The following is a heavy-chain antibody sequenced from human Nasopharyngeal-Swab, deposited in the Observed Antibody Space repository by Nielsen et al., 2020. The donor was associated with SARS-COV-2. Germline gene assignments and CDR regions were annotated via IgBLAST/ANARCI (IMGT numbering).Heavy chain of an antibody. V-gene: IGHV1-69*05. CDR2: IIPIFGTA. D-gene: IGHD3-10*01. Sequence: SVKVSCKASGGTFSSYAISWVRQAPGQGLEWMGGIIPIFGTANYAQKFQGRVTITTDESTSTAYMELSSLRSEDTAVYYCARIMVRGVIISGYYYGMDVWGQGTTVTVSS. J-gene: IGHJ6*02. CDR3: ARIMVRGVIISGYYYGMDV. CDR1: GGTFSSYA.